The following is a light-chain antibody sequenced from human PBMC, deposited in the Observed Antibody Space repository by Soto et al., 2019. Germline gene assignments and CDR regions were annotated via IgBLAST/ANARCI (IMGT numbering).Light chain of an antibody. V-gene: IGKV3-15*01. CDR1: QGVSSC. CDR3: QQYEHWPLT. Sequence: EIPMTQSPATLSVSPGERATLSCRASQGVSSCLAWYQQKPGQAPKLLIYGASTWQTGVPARFSGSGSGTDFTLTISSLQPEDFATYYCQQYEHWPLTFGGGTKVDIK. CDR2: GAS. J-gene: IGKJ4*01.